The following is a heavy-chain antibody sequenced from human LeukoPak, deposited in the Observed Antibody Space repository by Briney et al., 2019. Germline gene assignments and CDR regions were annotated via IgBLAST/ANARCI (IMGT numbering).Heavy chain of an antibody. CDR3: ATDVTIFGVVIRPY. CDR2: IIPIFGTA. CDR1: GGTFSSYA. Sequence: VKVSCKASGGTFSSYAISWMRQAPGQGLEWMGGIIPIFGTANYAQKFQGRVTITADESTSTAYMELSSLRSEDTAVYYCATDVTIFGVVIRPYWGQGTLVTVCS. D-gene: IGHD3-3*01. J-gene: IGHJ4*02. V-gene: IGHV1-69*13.